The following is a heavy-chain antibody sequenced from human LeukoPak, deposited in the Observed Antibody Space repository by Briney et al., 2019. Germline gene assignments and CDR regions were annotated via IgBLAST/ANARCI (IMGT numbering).Heavy chain of an antibody. CDR3: ARELLFGRAYAYSYGAVDI. CDR1: GGSISSGSYY. J-gene: IGHJ3*02. CDR2: IYTSGST. V-gene: IGHV4-61*02. D-gene: IGHD2/OR15-2a*01. Sequence: PSETLSLTCTASGGSISSGSYYWSWLRQPAGKGLEWIGRIYTSGSTNYKPSLKSRVTMSLDTSKNQFSLKLSSVTAADTAVYSYARELLFGRAYAYSYGAVDIWGQGTMVTGSS.